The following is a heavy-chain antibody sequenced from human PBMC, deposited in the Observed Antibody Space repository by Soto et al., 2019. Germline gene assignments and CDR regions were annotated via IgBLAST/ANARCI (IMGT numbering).Heavy chain of an antibody. J-gene: IGHJ4*02. CDR3: ARGRRDYDVYSFDY. V-gene: IGHV4-59*01. D-gene: IGHD4-17*01. Sequence: PSETLSLTCLVSGGSISTYYWSWIRQSPVKGLEWIGYIYYSGSTNYNPSLKSRVTISVDTSKNQISLKLSSVIAADTAVYYCARGRRDYDVYSFDYWGQGTLVTVSS. CDR2: IYYSGST. CDR1: GGSISTYY.